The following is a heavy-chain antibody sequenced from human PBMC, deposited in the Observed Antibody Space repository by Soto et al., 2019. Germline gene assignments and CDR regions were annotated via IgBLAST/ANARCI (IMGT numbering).Heavy chain of an antibody. D-gene: IGHD6-19*01. CDR1: GGSISNADYY. J-gene: IGHJ5*02. CDR2: IYYSGGT. V-gene: IGHV4-61*08. CDR3: TREQSDDNYFDP. Sequence: PSETLSLTCTVSGGSISNADYYWSWVRQPPGKGLEWIGYIYYSGGTNYNPSLKSRVTISLDKSKSQFSLRLISVTAADTAVYYCTREQSDDNYFDPWGQGALVTVSS.